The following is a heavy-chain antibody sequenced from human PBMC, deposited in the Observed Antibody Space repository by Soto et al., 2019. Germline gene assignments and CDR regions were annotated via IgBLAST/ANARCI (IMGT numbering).Heavy chain of an antibody. V-gene: IGHV4-34*01. J-gene: IGHJ6*02. CDR1: GGSFSGYY. D-gene: IGHD3-9*01. CDR2: INHSGST. Sequence: SETLSLTCAVYGGSFSGYYWSWIRQPPGKGLEWIGEINHSGSTNYNPSLKSRVTISVDTSKNQFSLKLSSVTAADTAVYYCARVSALRYFDWLGRTPPGTYGMDVWGQGTTVTVSS. CDR3: ARVSALRYFDWLGRTPPGTYGMDV.